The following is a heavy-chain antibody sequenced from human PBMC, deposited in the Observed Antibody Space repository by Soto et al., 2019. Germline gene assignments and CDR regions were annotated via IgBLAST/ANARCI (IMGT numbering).Heavy chain of an antibody. CDR1: DGSICRYY. CDR2: IYYSGST. V-gene: IGHV4-59*08. D-gene: IGHD4-4*01. J-gene: IGHJ4*02. CDR3: ARHSNRNYGLYYFDY. Sequence: ETISDTCTVCDGSICRYYRSCIRQSPEKGLECIVYIYYSGSTNYKPSLKSRVTISVDTSKNQFSLKVSSATAADTAVYYCARHSNRNYGLYYFDYWGLGALVTVSS.